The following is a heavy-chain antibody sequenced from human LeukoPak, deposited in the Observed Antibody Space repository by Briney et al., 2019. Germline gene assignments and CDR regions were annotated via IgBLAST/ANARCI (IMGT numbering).Heavy chain of an antibody. D-gene: IGHD5-12*01. CDR1: GASINHYY. Sequence: PSETLSLTCTVSGASINHYYWGWIRQLPPGKGLEWIGYFYYSGSTNYNPSHKSRVSISADTSKNQFSLNLTSVTAADTAVYYCARLGNSGYKGGGIDVWGPGTTLTVSS. V-gene: IGHV4-59*01. CDR2: FYYSGST. CDR3: ARLGNSGYKGGGIDV. J-gene: IGHJ6*02.